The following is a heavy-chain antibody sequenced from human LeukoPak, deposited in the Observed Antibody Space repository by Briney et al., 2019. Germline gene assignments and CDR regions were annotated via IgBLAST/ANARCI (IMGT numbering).Heavy chain of an antibody. D-gene: IGHD1-1*01. CDR1: GFTFDDYA. CDR3: AKQVEYYYYMDV. CDR2: ISWNSGSI. Sequence: GRSLRLSCAASGFTFDDYAMHWVRHAPGKGLEWVSGISWNSGSIGYADSVKGRFTISRDNAKNSLYLQMNSLRAEDTALYYCAKQVEYYYYMDVWGKGTTVTVSS. J-gene: IGHJ6*03. V-gene: IGHV3-9*01.